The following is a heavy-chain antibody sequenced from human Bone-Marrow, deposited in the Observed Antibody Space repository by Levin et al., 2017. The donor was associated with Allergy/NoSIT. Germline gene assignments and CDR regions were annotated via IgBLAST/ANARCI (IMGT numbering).Heavy chain of an antibody. V-gene: IGHV4-30-4*01. CDR2: IFHTGST. CDR3: ARDLNCGGNCNYFDY. CDR1: GISIRSAYYY. D-gene: IGHD2-21*01. J-gene: IGHJ4*02. Sequence: SQTLSLTCNVSGISIRSAYYYWSWIRQSPGKGLEWIGYIFHTGSTFYNPSLKSRLTISVDTSKNQFSLNLASVTAADTAVYFCARDLNCGGNCNYFDYWGLGTLVTVSA.